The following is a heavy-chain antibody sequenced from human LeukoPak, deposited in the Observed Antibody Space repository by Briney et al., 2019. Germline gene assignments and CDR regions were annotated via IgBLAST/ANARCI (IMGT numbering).Heavy chain of an antibody. Sequence: PGGALRLSCAASGFTFSSYWMHWVRQAPGKGLVWVSHINGDGGSTTYADSVKGRFTISRDNAKNTLYLQMNSLRAEDTAVFYCTRSLNYGFDYWGQGTLVTDSS. CDR1: GFTFSSYW. CDR2: INGDGGST. J-gene: IGHJ4*02. V-gene: IGHV3-74*03. CDR3: TRSLNYGFDY. D-gene: IGHD5-24*01.